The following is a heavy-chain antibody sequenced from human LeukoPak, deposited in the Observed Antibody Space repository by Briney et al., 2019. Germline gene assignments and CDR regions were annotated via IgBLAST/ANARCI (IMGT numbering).Heavy chain of an antibody. CDR2: INIGGTNT. Sequence: GGSLRLSCAASGFTFNDYYMSWIRQAPGKGLEWLSYINIGGTNTHYADSVKGRFTISRDNAKKSLHLEMNNLRAEDTAVYYCATDGAGFDTWGQGVLVTVSS. V-gene: IGHV3-11*01. CDR1: GFTFNDYY. J-gene: IGHJ5*02. CDR3: ATDGAGFDT.